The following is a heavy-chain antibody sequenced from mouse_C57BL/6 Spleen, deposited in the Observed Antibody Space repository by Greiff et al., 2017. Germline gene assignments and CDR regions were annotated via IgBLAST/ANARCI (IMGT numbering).Heavy chain of an antibody. Sequence: VQLQQPGAELVKPGASVKLSCTASGYTFTSYWMQWVKQRPGQGLGWIGEIDPSDSYTNYNQKFKGKATLTVDTSSSTAYMQLSSLTSEDSAVYYCARDGKGYFDVWGTGTTVTVSS. CDR2: IDPSDSYT. CDR3: ARDGKGYFDV. V-gene: IGHV1-50*01. CDR1: GYTFTSYW. D-gene: IGHD2-1*01. J-gene: IGHJ1*03.